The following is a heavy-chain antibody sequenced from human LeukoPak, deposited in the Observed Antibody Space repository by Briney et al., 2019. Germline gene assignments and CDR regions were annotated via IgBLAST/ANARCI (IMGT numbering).Heavy chain of an antibody. CDR2: INWNGGST. CDR3: ARERVIAGSYYFDS. CDR1: GFTFDDYG. Sequence: PGGSLRLSCAASGFTFDDYGMSWVRQAPGKGLEWVSGINWNGGSTGYADSVKGRFTISRDNAKNSLYLQMNSLRAEDTAVYYCARERVIAGSYYFDSWGQGTLVTVSS. V-gene: IGHV3-20*04. J-gene: IGHJ4*02. D-gene: IGHD6-13*01.